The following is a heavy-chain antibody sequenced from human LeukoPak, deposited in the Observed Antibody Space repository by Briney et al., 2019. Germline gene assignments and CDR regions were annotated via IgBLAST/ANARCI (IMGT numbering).Heavy chain of an antibody. D-gene: IGHD1-26*01. CDR3: ARFPLKGGGSYPGY. J-gene: IGHJ4*02. CDR1: GDSISSRDYY. CDR2: IYYSGST. V-gene: IGHV4-30-4*08. Sequence: KTSETLSLTCSVSGDSISSRDYYWSWIRQPPGKGLEWIGYIYYSGSTSYNPSLKSRVTISVDTSKNQFSLRLSSVTAADTAVYYCARFPLKGGGSYPGYWGQGTLVTVSS.